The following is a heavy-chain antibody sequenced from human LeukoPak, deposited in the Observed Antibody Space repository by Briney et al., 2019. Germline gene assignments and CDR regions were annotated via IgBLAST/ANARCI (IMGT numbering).Heavy chain of an antibody. J-gene: IGHJ4*02. CDR3: AREALGYCSGGSCQQMI. Sequence: PSEILSLTCTVSGGSISSSSYYWGWIRQPPGKGLEWIGSIYYSGSTYYNPSLKSRVTISVDTSKNQFSLKLSSVTAADTAVYYCAREALGYCSGGSCQQMIWGQGTLVTVSS. D-gene: IGHD2-15*01. V-gene: IGHV4-39*07. CDR1: GGSISSSSYY. CDR2: IYYSGST.